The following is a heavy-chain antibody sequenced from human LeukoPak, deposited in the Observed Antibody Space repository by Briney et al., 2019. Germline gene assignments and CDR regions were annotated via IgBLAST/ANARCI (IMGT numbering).Heavy chain of an antibody. CDR3: ARATYDYGDSNPFDY. J-gene: IGHJ4*02. Sequence: GGSLRLSCAAAGFTFSSYEMNWVRQAPGKGLEWVSYISSSGSTIYYADSVKGRFTISRDNAKNSLYLQMNSLRAEDTAVYYCARATYDYGDSNPFDYWGQGTLVTVSS. V-gene: IGHV3-48*03. CDR2: ISSSGSTI. CDR1: GFTFSSYE. D-gene: IGHD4-17*01.